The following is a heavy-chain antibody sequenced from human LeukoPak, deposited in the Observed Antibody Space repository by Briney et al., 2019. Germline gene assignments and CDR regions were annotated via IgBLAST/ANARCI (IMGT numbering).Heavy chain of an antibody. D-gene: IGHD2-2*01. Sequence: SVKVSCKASGGTFSSYAISWVRQAPGQGLEWMGGIIPIFGTANYAQKFQGRVTITADESTSTAYMELSSLRSEDTAVYYCARDDIVVVPAADSGYYYYGMDVWGQGTTVTVSS. CDR1: GGTFSSYA. J-gene: IGHJ6*02. CDR2: IIPIFGTA. V-gene: IGHV1-69*13. CDR3: ARDDIVVVPAADSGYYYYGMDV.